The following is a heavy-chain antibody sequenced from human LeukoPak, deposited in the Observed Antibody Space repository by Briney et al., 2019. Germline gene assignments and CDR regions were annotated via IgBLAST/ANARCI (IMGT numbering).Heavy chain of an antibody. CDR2: IYPGDSDT. Sequence: GESLKISCKGPGYSFTSYWIGWVRQMPGKGLEWMGIIYPGDSDTRYSPSFQGQVTIPADKPISTAYLQWSSLKAADTAMYYCARLQKPYSSSGVDVWGKGTTVTISS. V-gene: IGHV5-51*04. D-gene: IGHD6-13*01. J-gene: IGHJ6*04. CDR1: GYSFTSYW. CDR3: ARLQKPYSSSGVDV.